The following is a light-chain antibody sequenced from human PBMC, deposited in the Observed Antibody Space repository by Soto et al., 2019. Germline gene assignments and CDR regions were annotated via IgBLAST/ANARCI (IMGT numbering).Light chain of an antibody. Sequence: DIQMTQSPSSLSASVGDRVTITCRASQSISSYLNWYQQKPGKAPKLLIYAASSLQSGVPSRFSGSGSGTDFTLTISSLQPEDFATYYCQQSYSTRWTFGQGTRWKSN. CDR1: QSISSY. J-gene: IGKJ1*01. V-gene: IGKV1-39*01. CDR3: QQSYSTRWT. CDR2: AAS.